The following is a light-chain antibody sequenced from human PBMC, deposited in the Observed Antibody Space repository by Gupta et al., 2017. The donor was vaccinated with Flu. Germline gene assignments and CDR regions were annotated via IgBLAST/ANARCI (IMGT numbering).Light chain of an antibody. V-gene: IGLV1-51*02. J-gene: IGLJ3*02. CDR2: ENN. Sequence: SSNIGSSFVSWDQQLPRTAPKLFIYENNKRPSGIPDRFSGSKSGTSATLGITKLQTGDEAYYYCGTWDSSLSAGVFGGGTKLTVL. CDR1: SSNIGSSF. CDR3: GTWDSSLSAGV.